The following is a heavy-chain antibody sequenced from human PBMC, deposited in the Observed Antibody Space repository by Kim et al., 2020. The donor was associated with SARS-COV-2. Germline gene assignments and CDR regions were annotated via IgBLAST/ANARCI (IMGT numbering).Heavy chain of an antibody. Sequence: GSTYYNPSLKSRVTISVDTSKNQFSLKLSSVTAAHTAVYYCASDPGGFDYWGQGTLVTVYS. J-gene: IGHJ4*02. CDR2: GST. D-gene: IGHD2-15*01. V-gene: IGHV4-39*07. CDR3: ASDPGGFDY.